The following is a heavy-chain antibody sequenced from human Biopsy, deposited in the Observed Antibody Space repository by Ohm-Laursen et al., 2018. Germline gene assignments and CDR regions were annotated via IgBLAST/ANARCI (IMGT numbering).Heavy chain of an antibody. CDR1: GFTFHTYA. CDR3: VKQWGGYNFDS. D-gene: IGHD1-14*01. J-gene: IGHJ5*01. V-gene: IGHV3-23*01. CDR2: IDVSDYNT. Sequence: SLRFSCAASGFTFHTYAMNWVRRAPGKGLEWVAHIDVSDYNTYYADSVRGRFTISRDNSKQMVHLEINSLTADDTAVYYCVKQWGGYNFDSWGQGTLVTVSS.